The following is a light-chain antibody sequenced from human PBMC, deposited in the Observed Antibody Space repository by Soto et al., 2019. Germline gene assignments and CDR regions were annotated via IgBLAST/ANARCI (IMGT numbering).Light chain of an antibody. V-gene: IGKV3-15*01. CDR3: QQYQNWPPHT. CDR2: DAS. J-gene: IGKJ4*01. CDR1: QGVTID. Sequence: EIVMTQSPATLSVSPGETATLSCRASQGVTIDLAWYQQKPGQAPRLLIYDASTRATGIPARFSGSGSGTEFTLTISSLQSEDFAVYYCQQYQNWPPHTFGGGTRVEIK.